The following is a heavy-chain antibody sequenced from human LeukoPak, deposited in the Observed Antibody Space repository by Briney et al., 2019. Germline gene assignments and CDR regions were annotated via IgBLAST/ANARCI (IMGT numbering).Heavy chain of an antibody. J-gene: IGHJ6*03. Sequence: PSETLSLTCAAYGGSFSGYYWSWIRHPPGKWLEWIGEMNHSGSTNYNPSLKSRVTISVDTSKNQFSLRLSSVTATDTAVYYCARRLGRKFGERFYYYHYMDVWGKGTTVTISS. D-gene: IGHD3-10*01. V-gene: IGHV4-34*01. CDR2: MNHSGST. CDR3: ARRLGRKFGERFYYYHYMDV. CDR1: GGSFSGYY.